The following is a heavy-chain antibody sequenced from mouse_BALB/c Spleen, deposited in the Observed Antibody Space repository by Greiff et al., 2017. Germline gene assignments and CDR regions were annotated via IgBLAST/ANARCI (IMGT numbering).Heavy chain of an antibody. CDR2: INPYNDGT. Sequence: EVKLMESGPELVKPGASVKMSCKASGYTFTSYVMHWVKQKPGQGLEWIGYINPYNDGTKYNEKFKGKATLTSDKSSSTAYMELSSLTSEDSAVYYCAREVDYGNYPDYWGQGTTLTVSS. CDR1: GYTFTSYV. CDR3: AREVDYGNYPDY. D-gene: IGHD2-1*01. V-gene: IGHV1-14*01. J-gene: IGHJ2*01.